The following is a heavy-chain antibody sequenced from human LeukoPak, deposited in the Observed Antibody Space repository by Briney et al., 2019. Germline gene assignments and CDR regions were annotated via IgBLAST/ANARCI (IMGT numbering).Heavy chain of an antibody. D-gene: IGHD3-3*01. CDR2: ISYDGSNK. V-gene: IGHV3-30-3*01. Sequence: HTGGSLRLSCAASGFTFSSYAMHWARQAPGKGLEWVAVISYDGSNKYYADSVKGRFTISRDNSKNTLYLQMNSLRAEDTAVYYCARDHDFWSGPLDYWGQGTLVTVSS. J-gene: IGHJ4*02. CDR3: ARDHDFWSGPLDY. CDR1: GFTFSSYA.